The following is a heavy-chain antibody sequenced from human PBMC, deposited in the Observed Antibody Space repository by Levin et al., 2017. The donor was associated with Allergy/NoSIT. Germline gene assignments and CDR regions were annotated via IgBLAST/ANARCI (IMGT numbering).Heavy chain of an antibody. CDR2: ISPDGSST. D-gene: IGHD6-13*01. V-gene: IGHV3-74*01. Sequence: GGSLRLSCAASGFTFSSYWMYWVRQAPGKGLVWVSRISPDGSSTSYADSVKGRFTISRDNAKNTLYLQMNSLRAEDTAVYYCTTLYSITSDYWGQGTLVTVSS. J-gene: IGHJ4*02. CDR3: TTLYSITSDY. CDR1: GFTFSSYW.